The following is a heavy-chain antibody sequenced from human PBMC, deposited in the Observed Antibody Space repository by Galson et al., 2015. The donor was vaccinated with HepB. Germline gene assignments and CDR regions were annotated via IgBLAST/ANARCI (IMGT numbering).Heavy chain of an antibody. V-gene: IGHV3-30*02. D-gene: IGHD1-1*01. CDR1: GFTFSSYG. CDR3: AKWAGSTGKTEY. J-gene: IGHJ4*02. CDR2: IRYDGSNK. Sequence: SLRLSCAASGFTFSSYGMHWVRQAPGKGLEWVAFIRYDGSNKYYADSVKGRFTISRDNSKNTLYLQMNSLRAEDTAVYYCAKWAGSTGKTEYWGQGTLVTVSS.